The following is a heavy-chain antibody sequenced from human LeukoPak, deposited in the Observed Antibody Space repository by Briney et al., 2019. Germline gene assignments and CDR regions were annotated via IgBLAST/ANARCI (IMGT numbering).Heavy chain of an antibody. CDR3: ARGVYPGCSGDRCVTIKNWFDP. V-gene: IGHV4-34*01. Sequence: PSETLSLTCSVYGGSFSDYYWSWIRQSPGKGLEWIGEIHHSGSTFYTPSLRGRVTMSVDTSTKQFSLKVISVTAADTAIYYCARGVYPGCSGDRCVTIKNWFDPWGQGTLVTVSS. CDR2: IHHSGST. CDR1: GGSFSDYY. D-gene: IGHD2-15*01. J-gene: IGHJ5*02.